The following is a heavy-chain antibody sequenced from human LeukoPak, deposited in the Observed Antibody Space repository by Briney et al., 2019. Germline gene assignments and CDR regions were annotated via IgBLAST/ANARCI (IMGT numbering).Heavy chain of an antibody. CDR1: GFTFSNYA. J-gene: IGHJ4*02. Sequence: PGGSLRLSCAASGFTFSNYAMSWVRQAPGKGLDWVSTISPSGGSTFYSGSVEGRFTISRDSPKSTLYLQMDSLRAEDTAVYYCTRVAGSGSVDWGQGTLVTVSS. CDR2: ISPSGGST. CDR3: TRVAGSGSVD. D-gene: IGHD1-26*01. V-gene: IGHV3-23*01.